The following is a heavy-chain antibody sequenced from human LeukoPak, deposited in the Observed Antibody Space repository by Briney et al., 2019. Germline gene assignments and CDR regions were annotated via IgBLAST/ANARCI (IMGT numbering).Heavy chain of an antibody. CDR3: ARGGIRSTYYYDSSGYYYYYGMDV. D-gene: IGHD3-22*01. J-gene: IGHJ6*02. CDR1: GGPFSGSY. CDR2: INHSGGT. Sequence: PSETLSLTCAVSGGPFSGSYFTWIRQPPGKGLEWIGEINHSGGTNYNPSLKSRVTISVDTSKNQFSLKLSSVTAADTAVYYCARGGIRSTYYYDSSGYYYYYGMDVWGQGTTVTVSS. V-gene: IGHV4-34*01.